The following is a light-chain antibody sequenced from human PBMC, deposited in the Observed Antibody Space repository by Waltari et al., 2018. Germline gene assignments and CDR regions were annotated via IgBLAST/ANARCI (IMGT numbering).Light chain of an antibody. CDR3: QQRNSYWT. Sequence: DIQMTQSPSSLSASVGDKVTITCRASQGLSTALAWYQQNPGKAPKLLIYAASNLQSGVPSRFSGSGAGADFTLTISSLQPEDFAVYYWQQRNSYWTFGQGTKVEIK. J-gene: IGKJ1*01. CDR1: QGLSTA. CDR2: AAS. V-gene: IGKV1-9*01.